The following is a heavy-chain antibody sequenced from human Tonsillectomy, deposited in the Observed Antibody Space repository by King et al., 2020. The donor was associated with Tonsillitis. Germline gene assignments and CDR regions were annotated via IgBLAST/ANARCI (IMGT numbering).Heavy chain of an antibody. J-gene: IGHJ4*02. CDR1: GFTFSSYA. Sequence: QLVQSGGGVVQPGRSLRLSCAASGFTFSSYAMHWVRQAPGKGLEWVAVISYDGSNKYYADSVKGRFTISRDNSKNTLYLQMNSLRAEDTAVYYCATNRHVYSSSWYYFDYCGQGTLVTVSS. CDR3: ATNRHVYSSSWYYFDY. D-gene: IGHD6-13*01. V-gene: IGHV3-30*04. CDR2: ISYDGSNK.